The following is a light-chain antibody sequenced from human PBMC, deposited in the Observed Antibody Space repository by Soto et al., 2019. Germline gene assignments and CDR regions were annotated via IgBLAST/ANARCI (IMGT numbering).Light chain of an antibody. J-gene: IGKJ4*01. V-gene: IGKV3-20*01. CDR3: QQYDTSPPLT. Sequence: ELVFTHSPCTLCWSPRQKSTLSSRPSQSVSSNLAWYQQKPGQAPRLLIYGASTRATGIPARFSGSGSGTDFTLTISRLEPEDFAVYYCQQYDTSPPLTFGGGTKVDIK. CDR1: QSVSSN. CDR2: GAS.